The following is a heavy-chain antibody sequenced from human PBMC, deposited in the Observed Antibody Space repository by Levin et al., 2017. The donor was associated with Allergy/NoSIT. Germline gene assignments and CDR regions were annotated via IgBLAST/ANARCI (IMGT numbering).Heavy chain of an antibody. CDR3: VLNLDRQGV. J-gene: IGHJ3*01. CDR1: GFTFSDHY. D-gene: IGHD3-22*01. CDR2: IRNKANSYTT. V-gene: IGHV3-72*01. Sequence: GESLKISCAASGFTFSDHYMDWVRQAPGKGLEWVGRIRNKANSYTTEYAASVRGRFTISRDDPKNSLYLQMNSLKTEDTAIYYCVLNLDRQGVWGQGTMVTVSS.